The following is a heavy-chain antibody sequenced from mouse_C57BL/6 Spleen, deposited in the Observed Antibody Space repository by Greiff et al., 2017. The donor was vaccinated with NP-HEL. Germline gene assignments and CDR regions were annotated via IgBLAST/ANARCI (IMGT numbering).Heavy chain of an antibody. Sequence: QVHVKQSGPELVKPGASVKISCKASGYAFSSSWMNWVKQRPGKGLEWIGRIYPGDGDTNYNGKFKGKATLTADKSSSTAYMQLSSLTSEDSAVYFCARASNPYYAMDYWGQGTSVTVSS. J-gene: IGHJ4*01. V-gene: IGHV1-82*01. D-gene: IGHD2-5*01. CDR3: ARASNPYYAMDY. CDR1: GYAFSSSW. CDR2: IYPGDGDT.